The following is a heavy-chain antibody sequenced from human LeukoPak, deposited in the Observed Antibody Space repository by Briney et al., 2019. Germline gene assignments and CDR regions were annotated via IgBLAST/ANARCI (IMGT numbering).Heavy chain of an antibody. J-gene: IGHJ4*02. Sequence: PGRSLRLSCAASGFTFDDYAMHWVRQAPGKGLEWVSGISWNSGSIGYADSVKGRFTISRDNAKNSLYLQMNSLRAEDTALYYCAKDTTSHGPFDYWGQETLVTISS. D-gene: IGHD2-2*01. CDR2: ISWNSGSI. CDR1: GFTFDDYA. V-gene: IGHV3-9*01. CDR3: AKDTTSHGPFDY.